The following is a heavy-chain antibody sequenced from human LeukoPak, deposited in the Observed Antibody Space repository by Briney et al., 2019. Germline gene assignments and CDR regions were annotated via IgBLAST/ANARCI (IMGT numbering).Heavy chain of an antibody. Sequence: PGGSLRLSCAASEFTFSSYGMTWVRQAPGKGLEWVSSTTGSGGSTYYADSVQGRFTISRDNSKNTLYLQMNSLRAEDTAVYYCAKDPNGDYIGAFDIWGQGTMVTVSS. CDR1: EFTFSSYG. V-gene: IGHV3-23*01. CDR2: TTGSGGST. J-gene: IGHJ3*02. D-gene: IGHD4-17*01. CDR3: AKDPNGDYIGAFDI.